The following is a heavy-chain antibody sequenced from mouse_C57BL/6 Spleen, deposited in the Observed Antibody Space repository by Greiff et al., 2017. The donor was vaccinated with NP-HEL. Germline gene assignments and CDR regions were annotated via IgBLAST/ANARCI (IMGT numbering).Heavy chain of an antibody. V-gene: IGHV1-64*01. Sequence: VKLMESGAELVKPGASVKLSCKASGYTFTSYWMHWVKQRPGQGLEWIGMIHPNSGSTNYNEKFKSKATLTVDKSSSTAYMQLSSLTSEDSAVYYCARWAYYSNYGVAYWGQGTLVTVSA. D-gene: IGHD2-5*01. CDR2: IHPNSGST. CDR1: GYTFTSYW. CDR3: ARWAYYSNYGVAY. J-gene: IGHJ3*01.